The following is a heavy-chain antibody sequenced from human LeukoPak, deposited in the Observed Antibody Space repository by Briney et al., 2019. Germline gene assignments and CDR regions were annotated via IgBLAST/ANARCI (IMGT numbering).Heavy chain of an antibody. D-gene: IGHD4-17*01. CDR2: IYYSGST. J-gene: IGHJ3*02. CDR1: GGSISSYY. Sequence: SETLSLTCTVSGGSISSYYWSWIRQPPGKGLEWIGYIYYSGSTNYNPSLKSRVTISIATSKNQFSLKLRSVTAADTAVYYCARDLITVTKGFDIWGQGTMVSVSS. CDR3: ARDLITVTKGFDI. V-gene: IGHV4-59*01.